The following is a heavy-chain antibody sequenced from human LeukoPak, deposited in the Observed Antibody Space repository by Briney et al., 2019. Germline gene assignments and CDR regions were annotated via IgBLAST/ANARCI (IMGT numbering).Heavy chain of an antibody. V-gene: IGHV3-48*03. Sequence: GGSLRLSCAASGFTFGSYEMNWVRQAPGKGLEWVSYISSSGSTIYYEDSVKGRFTISRDNAKNSLYLQMNSLRAEDTAVYYCASEGGYYYDSSGYLDYWGQGTLVTVSS. D-gene: IGHD3-22*01. J-gene: IGHJ4*02. CDR2: ISSSGSTI. CDR1: GFTFGSYE. CDR3: ASEGGYYYDSSGYLDY.